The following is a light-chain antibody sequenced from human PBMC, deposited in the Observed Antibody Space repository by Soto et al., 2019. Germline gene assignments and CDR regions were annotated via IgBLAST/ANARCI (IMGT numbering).Light chain of an antibody. CDR3: QHDHNWPLYT. V-gene: IGKV3-15*01. CDR1: QSVSSN. Sequence: EILLTKSPATLSVSPGERATLSCRTSQSVSSNFAWYQQKPGQAPRLLIYDASTRATGIPARFSGSGSGTEFTLTISSLQSEDFAVYYCQHDHNWPLYTFGQGTKLEIK. CDR2: DAS. J-gene: IGKJ2*01.